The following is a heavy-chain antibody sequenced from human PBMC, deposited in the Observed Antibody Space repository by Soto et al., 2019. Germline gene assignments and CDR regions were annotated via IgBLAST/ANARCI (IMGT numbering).Heavy chain of an antibody. CDR2: IRWNSGRI. CDR1: GFTFDDYA. V-gene: IGHV3-9*01. D-gene: IGHD6-13*01. CDR3: AHSGPTGYSSSWYRAYDI. Sequence: GGSLRLSCAASGFTFDDYAMHWVRQAPGKGLEWVSGIRWNSGRIGYADSVKGRFTISRDNAKNSLYLQMNSVRAEDTAMYYRAHSGPTGYSSSWYRAYDIWGQGTMVTVSS. J-gene: IGHJ3*02.